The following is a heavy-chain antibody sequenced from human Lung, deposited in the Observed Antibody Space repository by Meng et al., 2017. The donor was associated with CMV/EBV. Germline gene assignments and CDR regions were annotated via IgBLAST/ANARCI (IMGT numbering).Heavy chain of an antibody. V-gene: IGHV4-4*02. D-gene: IGHD6-19*01. Sequence: QVHRPESGPVRVKLSGTLSLTCSVSGGSISSSNWWSWVRQPPGKGLEWIGEIYHSGSTNYNPSLKSRVTISVDKSKNQFSLNLSSVTAADTAVYYCARVGQWLPIDYWGQGTLVTVSS. CDR1: GGSISSSNW. CDR3: ARVGQWLPIDY. J-gene: IGHJ4*02. CDR2: IYHSGST.